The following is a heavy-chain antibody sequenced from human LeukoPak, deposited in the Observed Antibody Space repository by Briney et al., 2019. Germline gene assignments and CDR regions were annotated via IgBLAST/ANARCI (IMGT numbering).Heavy chain of an antibody. D-gene: IGHD3-3*01. J-gene: IGHJ5*02. CDR2: FDPEDSET. V-gene: IGHV1-24*01. Sequence: ASVKVSCKVSGYTLTELSMHWVRQAPGKGLEWMGGFDPEDSETIYAQKFQGRVTMTEDTSTDTAYMELSSLRSEDTAVYYCALVVRFLEGWFDPWGQGTLVTVSS. CDR3: ALVVRFLEGWFDP. CDR1: GYTLTELS.